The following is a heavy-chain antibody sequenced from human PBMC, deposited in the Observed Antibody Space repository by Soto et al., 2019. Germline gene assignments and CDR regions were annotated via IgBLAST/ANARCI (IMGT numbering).Heavy chain of an antibody. CDR3: VQTTGWPGFDF. Sequence: EVQLVESGGGLIQPGGSLRLSCAASGFAVSSKYMTWVRQAPGKGLEWVSVIYGGGTTYYADSVKCRFTISRDTSKNTLYLQMNSLRAEATAVYYCVQTTGWPGFDFWGQGTLVTVSS. V-gene: IGHV3-53*01. CDR2: IYGGGTT. J-gene: IGHJ4*02. D-gene: IGHD6-19*01. CDR1: GFAVSSKY.